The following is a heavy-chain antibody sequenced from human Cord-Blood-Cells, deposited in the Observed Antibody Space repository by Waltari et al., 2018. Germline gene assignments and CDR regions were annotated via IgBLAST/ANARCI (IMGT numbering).Heavy chain of an antibody. CDR1: GGTFSSYA. D-gene: IGHD2-2*01. V-gene: IGHV1-69*01. Sequence: QVQLVQSGAEVTKPGSSVKVSCTASGGTFSSYAITWVRQAPGQGLEWMGGIIPIFGTANYAQKFQGRVTITADESTSTAYMELSSLRSEDTAVYYCAGSYCSSTSCYFDYWGQGTLVTVSS. CDR3: AGSYCSSTSCYFDY. J-gene: IGHJ4*02. CDR2: IIPIFGTA.